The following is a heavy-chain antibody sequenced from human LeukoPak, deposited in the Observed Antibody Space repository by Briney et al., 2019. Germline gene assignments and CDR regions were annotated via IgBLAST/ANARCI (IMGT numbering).Heavy chain of an antibody. Sequence: GASAKVSCKASGYTFTGYYMHWVRQAPGQGLEWMGWINPNSGGTNYAQKFQGRVTMTRDTSISTAYMELSRLRSDDTAVYYCARDLRYCSGGSCYSYYYYYYMDVWGKGTTVTVSS. CDR2: INPNSGGT. V-gene: IGHV1-2*02. J-gene: IGHJ6*03. CDR3: ARDLRYCSGGSCYSYYYYYYMDV. D-gene: IGHD2-15*01. CDR1: GYTFTGYY.